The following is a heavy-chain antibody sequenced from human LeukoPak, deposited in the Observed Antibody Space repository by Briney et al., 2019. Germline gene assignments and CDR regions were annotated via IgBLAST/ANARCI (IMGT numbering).Heavy chain of an antibody. CDR2: MYYSGSI. J-gene: IGHJ4*02. CDR1: GGSISSGTNY. Sequence: SETLSLTCTVSGGSISSGTNYWCWVRQPPGKGLEWIGSMYYSGSIYYNPSLKSRVSVSGDTSKNQFSLGLSSVTAADTAVYYCARHGDSGYDYFDYWGQGILVTVSS. CDR3: ARHGDSGYDYFDY. V-gene: IGHV4-39*01. D-gene: IGHD5-12*01.